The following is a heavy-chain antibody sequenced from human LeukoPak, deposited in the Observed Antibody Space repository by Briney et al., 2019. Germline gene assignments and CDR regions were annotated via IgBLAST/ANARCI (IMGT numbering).Heavy chain of an antibody. D-gene: IGHD6-13*01. CDR3: AKDGAVAGNLDY. J-gene: IGHJ4*02. CDR2: ISAGGRST. CDR1: GFTFTSYA. V-gene: IGHV3-23*01. Sequence: GGSLRLSCAASGFTFTSYAMSWLRQAPGKGLEWVSVISAGGRSTYYVDSVKGRFTISRDNSKNTLYLEMNSLRAEDTAIYYCAKDGAVAGNLDYWGQGTLVTVSS.